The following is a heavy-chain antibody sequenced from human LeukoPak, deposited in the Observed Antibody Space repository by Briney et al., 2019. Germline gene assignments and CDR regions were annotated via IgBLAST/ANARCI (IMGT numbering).Heavy chain of an antibody. CDR1: GFTFTAYA. V-gene: IGHV3-64*01. D-gene: IGHD2/OR15-2a*01. Sequence: GGSLRLSCAASGFTFTAYAMHWVRQAPGKGLEYVSTISSDGGSTYYAHSVKGRFTISRDNSKNTLSLQMGSLRTEDMAVYYCARDRSGYYTSYYFDYWGREPWSPSPQ. CDR2: ISSDGGST. CDR3: ARDRSGYYTSYYFDY. J-gene: IGHJ4*02.